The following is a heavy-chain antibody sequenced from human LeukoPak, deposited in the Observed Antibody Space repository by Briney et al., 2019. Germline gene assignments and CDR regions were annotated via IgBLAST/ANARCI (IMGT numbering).Heavy chain of an antibody. CDR2: IYHSGST. CDR3: ARAYADDNAFDI. CDR1: GYSISSGYY. V-gene: IGHV4-38-2*02. J-gene: IGHJ3*02. Sequence: SETLSLTCTVSGYSISSGYYWGWIRQPPGKGLEWIGSIYHSGSTYYNPSLKSRVTTSVDTSKNQFSLKLSSVTAADTAVYYCARAYADDNAFDIWGQGTMVTVSS. D-gene: IGHD3-16*01.